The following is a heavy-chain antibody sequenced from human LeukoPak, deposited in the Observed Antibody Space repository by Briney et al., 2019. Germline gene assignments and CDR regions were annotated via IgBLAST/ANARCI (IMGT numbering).Heavy chain of an antibody. D-gene: IGHD3-10*01. J-gene: IGHJ6*01. CDR2: IYYSGST. V-gene: IGHV4-59*08. Sequence: SETLSLTCTVSGGSINSYYWSWIRQPPGKGREGRGYIYYSGSTNYITSLKRRGTLSLGTSKYQFPTKVRSVTDAATAVYYCARHMWFGPYYYYGMDVWGEGTTVTVSS. CDR1: GGSINSYY. CDR3: ARHMWFGPYYYYGMDV.